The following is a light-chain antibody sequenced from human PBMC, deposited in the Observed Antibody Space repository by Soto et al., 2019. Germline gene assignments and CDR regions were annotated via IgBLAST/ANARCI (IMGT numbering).Light chain of an antibody. CDR3: QQYNNWPPEIT. Sequence: DIQMTQSPSSLSASVGDRVTITCRAIQSISSYLNWYQQKPGKAPNPLIYDASSLKSGVPARFSGSGSGTEFTLTISSLQSEDFAIYYCQQYNNWPPEITFGPGTKVDI. CDR2: DAS. CDR1: QSISSY. V-gene: IGKV1-39*01. J-gene: IGKJ3*01.